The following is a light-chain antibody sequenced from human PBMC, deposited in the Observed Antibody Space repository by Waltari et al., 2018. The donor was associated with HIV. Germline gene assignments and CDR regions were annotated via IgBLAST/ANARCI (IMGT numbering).Light chain of an antibody. Sequence: QSALTQPASVSGSPGQSITISCTGTSSDVGTYNLVSWYQQHPGKAPKVILYEVNKRPSGVSNRFSGSKSGNTASLTISGLQAEDDADYYCCSYAGGSNLILGGGTKLTVL. J-gene: IGLJ2*01. V-gene: IGLV2-23*02. CDR3: CSYAGGSNLI. CDR2: EVN. CDR1: SSDVGTYNL.